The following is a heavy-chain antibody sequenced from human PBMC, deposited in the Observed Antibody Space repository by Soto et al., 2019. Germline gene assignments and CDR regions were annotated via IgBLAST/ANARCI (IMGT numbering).Heavy chain of an antibody. CDR2: IYYSGST. CDR1: GGSISSSSYY. Sequence: SETLSLTCTVSGGSISSSSYYWGWIRQPPGKGLEWIGSIYYSGSTYYNPSLKSRVTISVDTSKNQFSLKLSSVTAADTAVYYCARLYFTPRENYMDVWGKGTTVTVSS. J-gene: IGHJ6*03. V-gene: IGHV4-39*01. D-gene: IGHD3-3*01. CDR3: ARLYFTPRENYMDV.